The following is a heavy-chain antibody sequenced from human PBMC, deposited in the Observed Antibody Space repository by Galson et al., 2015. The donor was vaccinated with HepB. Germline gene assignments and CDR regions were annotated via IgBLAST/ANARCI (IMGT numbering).Heavy chain of an antibody. Sequence: SVKVSCKASGYSFTRYGISWVRQAPGQGLEWMGWISAYNGYTKYAQSLQGRVTMTTDTSTSTTYMELRSLRSDDTAVYYCARDESVVGGSGGYWGQGTLVTVSS. D-gene: IGHD1-26*01. J-gene: IGHJ4*02. CDR3: ARDESVVGGSGGY. CDR2: ISAYNGYT. V-gene: IGHV1-18*01. CDR1: GYSFTRYG.